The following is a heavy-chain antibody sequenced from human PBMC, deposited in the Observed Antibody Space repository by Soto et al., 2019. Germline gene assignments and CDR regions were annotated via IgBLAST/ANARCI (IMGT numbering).Heavy chain of an antibody. CDR2: INHSGST. J-gene: IGHJ4*02. V-gene: IGHV4-34*01. Sequence: SSETLSLTCTVSGGSISSYYWSWIRQPPGKGLEWIGEINHSGSTNYNPSLKSRVTISVDTSKNQFSLKLSSVTAADTAVYYCARVSVEDTAMVSYYFDYWGQGTLVTVSS. D-gene: IGHD5-18*01. CDR1: GGSISSYY. CDR3: ARVSVEDTAMVSYYFDY.